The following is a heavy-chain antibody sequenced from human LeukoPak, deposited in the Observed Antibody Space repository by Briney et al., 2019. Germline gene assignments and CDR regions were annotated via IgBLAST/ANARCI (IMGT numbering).Heavy chain of an antibody. CDR2: SSGSGSYI. CDR1: GFTFSNYN. CDR3: ARRGYSYEVDY. J-gene: IGHJ4*02. D-gene: IGHD5-18*01. Sequence: GGSLRPSCTASGFTFSNYNMNWVRQAPGKGLEWVSSSSGSGSYIYYADSVKGRFTISRDNAKNSLYLQMNSLRAEDTAVYYCARRGYSYEVDYWGQGTLVTVSS. V-gene: IGHV3-21*01.